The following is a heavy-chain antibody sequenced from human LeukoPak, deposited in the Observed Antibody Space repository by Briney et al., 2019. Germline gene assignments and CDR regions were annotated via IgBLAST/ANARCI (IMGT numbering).Heavy chain of an antibody. CDR2: ISAYDGNT. V-gene: IGHV1-18*01. Sequence: ASVKVSCKASGYTFTSYGISWVRQAPGQGLEWMGWISAYDGNTNYAQKLQGRVTMTTDTSTSTAYMELRSLRSDDTAVYYCARDQVVPAAMKDAAHYYYYYMDVWGKGTTVTISS. J-gene: IGHJ6*03. CDR3: ARDQVVPAAMKDAAHYYYYYMDV. CDR1: GYTFTSYG. D-gene: IGHD2-2*01.